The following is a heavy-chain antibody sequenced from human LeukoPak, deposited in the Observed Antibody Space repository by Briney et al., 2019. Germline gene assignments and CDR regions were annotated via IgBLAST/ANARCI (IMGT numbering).Heavy chain of an antibody. J-gene: IGHJ4*02. CDR1: GFTFSDYY. CDR3: AKDDQWLLLYVFDY. Sequence: GGSLRLSCAASGFTFSDYYMSWIRQAPGKGLEWVSYISSSGSTIYYADSVKGRFTISRDNAKNSLYLQMNSLRAEDTALYYCAKDDQWLLLYVFDYWGQGTLVTVSS. CDR2: ISSSGSTI. V-gene: IGHV3-11*01. D-gene: IGHD3-22*01.